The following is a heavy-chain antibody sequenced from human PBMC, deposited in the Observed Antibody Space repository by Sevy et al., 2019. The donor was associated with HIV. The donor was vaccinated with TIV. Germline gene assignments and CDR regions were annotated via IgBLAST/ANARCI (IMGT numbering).Heavy chain of an antibody. V-gene: IGHV4-61*03. CDR2: FYDSGRT. D-gene: IGHD1-1*01. J-gene: IGHJ6*02. CDR1: GGSVSSGRYY. Sequence: SETLSLTCTVSGGSVSSGRYYWSWIRQPPGKGLVWIGYFYDSGRTKYNPSPKSRVTIAVDMSKNLFSLKLTSVTAADTAVYYCARHGAVQLAFGMDVWGQGTRVTVSS. CDR3: ARHGAVQLAFGMDV.